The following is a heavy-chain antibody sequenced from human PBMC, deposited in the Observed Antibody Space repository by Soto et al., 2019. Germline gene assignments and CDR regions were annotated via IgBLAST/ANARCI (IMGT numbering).Heavy chain of an antibody. V-gene: IGHV4-34*01. CDR3: ARKYIVVVVAATYNWFDP. D-gene: IGHD2-15*01. J-gene: IGHJ5*02. Sequence: PSETLSLTCAVYGGSFCGYYWTWIRQPPGKGLEWIGEINHSGSTNYNPSLKSRVTISVDTSKNQFSLKLSSVTAADTAVYYCARKYIVVVVAATYNWFDPWGQGTLVTVSS. CDR1: GGSFCGYY. CDR2: INHSGST.